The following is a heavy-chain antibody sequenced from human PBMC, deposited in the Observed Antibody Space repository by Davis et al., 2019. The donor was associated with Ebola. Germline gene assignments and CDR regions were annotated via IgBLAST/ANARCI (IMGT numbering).Heavy chain of an antibody. D-gene: IGHD3-16*01. V-gene: IGHV3-21*01. Sequence: GESLKISCAASGFTFSSYSMNWVRQAPGKGLEWVSSISSSSSYIYYADSVKGRFTVSRDNSKNTLYLQMNSLRAEDTAVYYCAKPYLYGVDYWGQGTLVTVSS. CDR2: ISSSSSYI. CDR3: AKPYLYGVDY. CDR1: GFTFSSYS. J-gene: IGHJ4*02.